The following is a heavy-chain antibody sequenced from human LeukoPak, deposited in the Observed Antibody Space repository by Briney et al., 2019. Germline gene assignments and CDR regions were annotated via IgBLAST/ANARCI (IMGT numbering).Heavy chain of an antibody. CDR2: FKRETDGGTA. Sequence: GGSLRLSCATSGFTFSNVWMTWVRQAPGRGLEWVGRFKRETDGGTADYAAPVKGRFTISRDDSKNTLFLQMNSLKTEDTAVYYCATVHASGCPGYYWGQGTLVTVSS. J-gene: IGHJ4*02. CDR1: GFTFSNVW. D-gene: IGHD6-19*01. CDR3: ATVHASGCPGYY. V-gene: IGHV3-15*01.